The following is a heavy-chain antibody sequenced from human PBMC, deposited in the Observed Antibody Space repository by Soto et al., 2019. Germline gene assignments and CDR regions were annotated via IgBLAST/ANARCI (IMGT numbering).Heavy chain of an antibody. J-gene: IGHJ6*02. D-gene: IGHD3-3*01. CDR2: ISGSGGST. CDR1: GFTFSSYA. Sequence: LRLSCAASGFTFSSYAMSWVRQAPGKGLEWVSAISGSGGSTYYADSVKGRFTISRDNSKNTLYLQMNSLRAEDTAVYYCAKGLAYYDFWSGYYDPNMDVWGQGTTVTVSS. CDR3: AKGLAYYDFWSGYYDPNMDV. V-gene: IGHV3-23*01.